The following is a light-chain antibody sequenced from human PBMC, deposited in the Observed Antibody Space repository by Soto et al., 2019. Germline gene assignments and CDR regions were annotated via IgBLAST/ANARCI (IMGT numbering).Light chain of an antibody. CDR3: QQLSNWPLT. CDR2: DAS. J-gene: IGKJ4*01. V-gene: IGKV3-11*01. CDR1: QRVSGY. Sequence: EIVLTQPPATVSLSPGERATLSCRASQRVSGYLAWYQHKPGQAPRLLISDASNRAAGIPARFSGSGSDTDFTLTISSLEPEDSAAYYCQQLSNWPLTFGGGTKVEIK.